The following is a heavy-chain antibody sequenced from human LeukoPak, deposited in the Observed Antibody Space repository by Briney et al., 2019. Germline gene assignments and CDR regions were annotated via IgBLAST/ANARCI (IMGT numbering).Heavy chain of an antibody. V-gene: IGHV3-23*01. D-gene: IGHD5-24*01. Sequence: PGRSLRLSCAASGFTFSSYAMSWVRQAPGKGLEWVSAISGSGGSTYHADSEKGRFTISRDNSKNTLYLQMNSLRAEDTAVYYCAKWGDGYNSLDYWGQGTLVTVSS. CDR3: AKWGDGYNSLDY. CDR2: ISGSGGST. CDR1: GFTFSSYA. J-gene: IGHJ4*02.